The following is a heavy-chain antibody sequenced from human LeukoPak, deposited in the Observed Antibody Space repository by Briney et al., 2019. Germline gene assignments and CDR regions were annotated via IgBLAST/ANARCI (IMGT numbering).Heavy chain of an antibody. D-gene: IGHD5-24*01. CDR2: INPNSGGT. Sequence: VASVKVSCKASGYTFTGYYMHWVRQAPGQGLEWMGWINPNSGGTNYAQKFQGWVTMTRDTSISTAYMELSRLRSDDTAVYYCAREGMATIFVDGDSDAFDIWGQGTMVTVSS. CDR3: AREGMATIFVDGDSDAFDI. CDR1: GYTFTGYY. V-gene: IGHV1-2*04. J-gene: IGHJ3*02.